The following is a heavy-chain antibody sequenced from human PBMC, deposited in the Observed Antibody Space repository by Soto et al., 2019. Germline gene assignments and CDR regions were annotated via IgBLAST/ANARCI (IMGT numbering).Heavy chain of an antibody. CDR3: ARAAGYTVRDYVECYGMDV. D-gene: IGHD5-12*01. Sequence: QVHLVESGGGVVQPGRSLRLSCEASGFNFNNYGMHWVRQAPGKGLEWVALVWYDGRNKEYVDSVRGRFTISRDNSKEMLLLEMNSLRDEDTAVYYCARAAGYTVRDYVECYGMDVWGQGTVFTVSS. CDR2: VWYDGRNK. J-gene: IGHJ6*02. V-gene: IGHV3-33*01. CDR1: GFNFNNYG.